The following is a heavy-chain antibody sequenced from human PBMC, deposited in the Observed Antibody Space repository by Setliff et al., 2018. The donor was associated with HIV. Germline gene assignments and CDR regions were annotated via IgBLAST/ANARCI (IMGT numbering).Heavy chain of an antibody. V-gene: IGHV4-34*01. CDR2: INHSEST. D-gene: IGHD3-10*01. J-gene: IGHJ4*01. CDR3: ARGGGITWRSYSFDY. Sequence: PSETLSLTCAVYGESFSDYYWSWTRQPPGKGLEWIGEINHSESTNYNPSLKSRVTVSVDTSKKQFSLRLSSVSAADTALYYCARGGGITWRSYSFDYWGHGTLVTVSS. CDR1: GESFSDYY.